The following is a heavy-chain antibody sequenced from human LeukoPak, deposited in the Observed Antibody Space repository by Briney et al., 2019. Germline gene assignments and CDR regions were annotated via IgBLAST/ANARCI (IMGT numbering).Heavy chain of an antibody. CDR3: ARETSQKGAHYMDV. D-gene: IGHD3-16*01. CDR1: GGSISSYY. CDR2: IYYSGYT. J-gene: IGHJ6*03. Sequence: YPSETLSLTCTVSGGSISSYYWSWIRQPPGKGLKWIGNIYYSGYTTYSPSLRSRVTISVDTSKNQFSLKLSSVTAADTAVYYCARETSQKGAHYMDVWGKGTTITISS. V-gene: IGHV4-59*01.